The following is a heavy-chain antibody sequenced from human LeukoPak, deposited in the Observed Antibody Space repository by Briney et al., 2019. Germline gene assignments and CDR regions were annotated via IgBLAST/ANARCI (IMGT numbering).Heavy chain of an antibody. V-gene: IGHV4-30-4*07. CDR2: IYFSGST. CDR1: GASSSSADHY. Sequence: AETLSLTCLVSGASSSSADHYWTWIRQPPGKGLEWVGYIYFSGSTYYNPSLEGRATISMDTSKSRFSLKMTSVTAADTAVYYCAKDFISGVERGFDYWGQGTLVTVSS. CDR3: AKDFISGVERGFDY. D-gene: IGHD6-25*01. J-gene: IGHJ4*02.